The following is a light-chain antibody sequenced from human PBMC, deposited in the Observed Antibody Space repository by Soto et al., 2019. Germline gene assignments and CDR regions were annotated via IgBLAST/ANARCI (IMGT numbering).Light chain of an antibody. CDR3: QQYDSLPT. V-gene: IGKV1-33*01. J-gene: IGKJ4*01. CDR1: HDITNY. Sequence: DLPLTQSPSSLSASVGDRVTITCQASHDITNYLNWYQQKPGKGPRLLIYGASNLETGVPSRFSGSGFGTDFSFTISSLQPEDFATYYCQQYDSLPTFGGGTKVDIK. CDR2: GAS.